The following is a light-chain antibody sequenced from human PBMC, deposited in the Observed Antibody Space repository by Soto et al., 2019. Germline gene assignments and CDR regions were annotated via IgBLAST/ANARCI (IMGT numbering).Light chain of an antibody. CDR3: YTYAGGSTYL. CDR2: EDI. CDR1: SSDVGSYSL. J-gene: IGLJ1*01. V-gene: IGLV2-23*01. Sequence: QSALTQPASVSGSPGQSITISCTGTSSDVGSYSLLSWYQHHPDKAPKLIIYEDIKGPSGVSNRFSGSKSGNTASLRISGLQAEDEADYYCYTYAGGSTYLFGTGTKLTVL.